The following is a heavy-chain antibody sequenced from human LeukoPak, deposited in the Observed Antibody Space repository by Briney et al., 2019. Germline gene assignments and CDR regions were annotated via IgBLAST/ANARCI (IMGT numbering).Heavy chain of an antibody. D-gene: IGHD3-10*01. CDR1: GNYW. CDR3: VNLYYSY. J-gene: IGHJ4*02. CDR2: INSDGSLT. Sequence: PGGSLRLSCAASGNYWMHWVRQAPGKGLVWVSHINSDGSLTSYADSVKGRFTISKDNAKNTVYLQMNNLRAEDACGYDWVNLYYSYCGRGPLVTVS. V-gene: IGHV3-74*01.